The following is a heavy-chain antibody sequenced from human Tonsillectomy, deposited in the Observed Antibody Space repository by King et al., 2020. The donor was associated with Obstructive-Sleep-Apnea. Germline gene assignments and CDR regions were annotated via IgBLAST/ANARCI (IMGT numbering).Heavy chain of an antibody. Sequence: QLVQSGAEVKKPGASVKVSCKASGYTFTSYGISWVRQAPGQGLEWMGWISAYNGNTNYAQKLQGRVTMTTDTSTSTAYMELSSLRSDDTAVYYCARDGTYYDFWSGYSHFDYWGQGTLVTVSS. D-gene: IGHD3-3*01. V-gene: IGHV1-18*04. CDR2: ISAYNGNT. CDR3: ARDGTYYDFWSGYSHFDY. J-gene: IGHJ4*02. CDR1: GYTFTSYG.